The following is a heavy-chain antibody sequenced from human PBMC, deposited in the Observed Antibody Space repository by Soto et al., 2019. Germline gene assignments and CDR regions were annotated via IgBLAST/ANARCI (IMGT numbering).Heavy chain of an antibody. J-gene: IGHJ6*02. Sequence: GGSLRLSCAASGFIFSKFGMRWVRQAPGKGLEWVAVIWYDGSNEYYADSVKGRFTISKDNSKNTLYLQMNSLRAEDTAVYYCARDDIPGIAVATYGLDVWGQGTTVTVSS. V-gene: IGHV3-33*01. D-gene: IGHD6-19*01. CDR3: ARDDIPGIAVATYGLDV. CDR2: IWYDGSNE. CDR1: GFIFSKFG.